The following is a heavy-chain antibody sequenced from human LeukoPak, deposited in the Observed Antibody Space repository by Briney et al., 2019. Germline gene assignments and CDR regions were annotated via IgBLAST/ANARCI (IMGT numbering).Heavy chain of an antibody. CDR1: GFTFSSYS. D-gene: IGHD1-26*01. V-gene: IGHV3-21*04. J-gene: IGHJ4*02. Sequence: GGSLRLSCAASGFTFSSYSMNWVRQAPGKGLEWVSSISSSSSYIYYADSVKGRFTISRDNSKNTLYLQMNSLRAEDTAVYYCAKGIVGAKSGDLIDYWGQGTLVTVSS. CDR3: AKGIVGAKSGDLIDY. CDR2: ISSSSSYI.